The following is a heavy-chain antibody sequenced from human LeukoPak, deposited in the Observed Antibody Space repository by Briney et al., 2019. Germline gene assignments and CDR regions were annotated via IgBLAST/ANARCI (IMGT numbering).Heavy chain of an antibody. CDR2: INPNTAGT. Sequence: ASVKVSCKASGYTFTGYYFRWVRQAPGQGLEWMGWINPNTAGTNYAQKFLGRVTLTWDSSISTAYMELNRLTSDDTAVYYCATSDGDYTAGYYYYMGVWGKGTSVTVSS. V-gene: IGHV1-2*02. D-gene: IGHD4-17*01. CDR1: GYTFTGYY. CDR3: ATSDGDYTAGYYYYMGV. J-gene: IGHJ6*03.